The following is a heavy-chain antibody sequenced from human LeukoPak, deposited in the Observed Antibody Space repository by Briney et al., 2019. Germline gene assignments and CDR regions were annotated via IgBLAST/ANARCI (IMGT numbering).Heavy chain of an antibody. J-gene: IGHJ4*02. Sequence: PGGSLRLSCAASGFTFSSYGMHWVRQAPGKGLEWVAFIRYDGSNKYYADSVKGRFTISRDNSKNTLYLQMNSLRAEDTAVYYSAKDRDIVVVPAAISPFDYWGQGTLVTVSS. V-gene: IGHV3-30*02. CDR2: IRYDGSNK. CDR1: GFTFSSYG. CDR3: AKDRDIVVVPAAISPFDY. D-gene: IGHD2-2*02.